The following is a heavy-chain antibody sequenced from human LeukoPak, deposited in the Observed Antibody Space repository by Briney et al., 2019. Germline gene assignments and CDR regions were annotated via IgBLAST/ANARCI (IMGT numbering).Heavy chain of an antibody. D-gene: IGHD3-3*01. CDR1: GFTFSSYA. V-gene: IGHV3-30-3*01. J-gene: IGHJ3*02. CDR2: ISYDGSNK. CDR3: ARLTYYDFWSGSGDHAFDI. Sequence: PGGSLRLSCAASGFTFSSYAMHWVPHAPGKGLVWGEDISYDGSNKLYAHAVKGRFTISRDNSKNTLYLQMNSLRAEDTAVYYCARLTYYDFWSGSGDHAFDIWGQGTMVTVSS.